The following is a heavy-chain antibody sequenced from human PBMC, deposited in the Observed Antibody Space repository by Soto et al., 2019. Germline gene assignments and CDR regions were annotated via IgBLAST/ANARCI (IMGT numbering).Heavy chain of an antibody. CDR3: AKDWPYPGSYYLYYYYGMDV. D-gene: IGHD3-10*01. CDR1: GFTFSSYG. J-gene: IGHJ6*02. Sequence: GGSLRLSCAASGFTFSSYGMHWVRQAPGKGLEWVAVISYDGSNKYYADSVKGRFTISRDNSKNTLYLQMNSLRAEDTAAYYCAKDWPYPGSYYLYYYYGMDVWGQGTTVTVSS. V-gene: IGHV3-30*18. CDR2: ISYDGSNK.